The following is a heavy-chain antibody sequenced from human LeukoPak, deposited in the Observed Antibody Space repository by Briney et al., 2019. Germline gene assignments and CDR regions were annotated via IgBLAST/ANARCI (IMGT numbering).Heavy chain of an antibody. CDR2: IYYSGST. CDR1: GYSISSGYY. D-gene: IGHD3-10*01. Sequence: SETLSLTCTVSGYSISSGYYWGWIRQPPGKGLKWIGSIYYSGSTYYNPSLKSRVTISVDTSKNQFSLKLSPVTAADTAVYYCARTRYYYNSRSYGAPYYFDYWGQGTLVTVSS. CDR3: ARTRYYYNSRSYGAPYYFDY. V-gene: IGHV4-38-2*02. J-gene: IGHJ4*02.